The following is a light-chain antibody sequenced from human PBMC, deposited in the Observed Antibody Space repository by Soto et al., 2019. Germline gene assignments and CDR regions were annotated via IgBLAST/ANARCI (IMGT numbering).Light chain of an antibody. V-gene: IGLV2-11*01. CDR3: CSYAGSYTWV. CDR2: DVN. J-gene: IGLJ3*02. Sequence: QSVLTQPRSVSGSPGQSVTISCTGTSSDVGVYNYVSWYQQHPGKAPKLMIYDVNKRPSGVPDRFSGSKSGNTASLTISGLRAEDESDYYCCSYAGSYTWVFGGGTKVTVL. CDR1: SSDVGVYNY.